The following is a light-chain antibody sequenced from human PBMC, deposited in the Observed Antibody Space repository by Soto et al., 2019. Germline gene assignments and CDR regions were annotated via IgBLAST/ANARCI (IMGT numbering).Light chain of an antibody. Sequence: DIQMTQSPSSLSASVGDRVTITCRASQSISSHLNWYQQKPGKAPKLLISAASILHSGVPSRFSGSGSGTDVTVTISSLHPEDFATYYCQQRYSTPLPFGGGTKVDIK. CDR1: QSISSH. J-gene: IGKJ4*01. CDR2: AAS. V-gene: IGKV1-39*01. CDR3: QQRYSTPLP.